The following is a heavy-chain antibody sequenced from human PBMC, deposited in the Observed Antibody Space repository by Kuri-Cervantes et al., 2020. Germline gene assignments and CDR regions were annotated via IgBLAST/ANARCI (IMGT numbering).Heavy chain of an antibody. J-gene: IGHJ6*03. CDR1: KFTFSSHW. Sequence: GESLKISCAASKFTFSSHWMNWVRQAPGKGLEWVAVIWYDGSNKYYADSVKGRFTISRDNAKNLLYLQMNSLRAEDTAVYYCARGARYYYMDVWGKGTTVTVSS. CDR3: ARGARYYYMDV. CDR2: IWYDGSNK. V-gene: IGHV3-33*08.